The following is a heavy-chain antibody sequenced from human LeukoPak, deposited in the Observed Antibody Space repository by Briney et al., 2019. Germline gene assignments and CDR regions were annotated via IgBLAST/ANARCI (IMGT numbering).Heavy chain of an antibody. D-gene: IGHD3-22*01. J-gene: IGHJ1*01. Sequence: GGSLRLSCAASGFTFSSYAMSWVRQAPGKGLEWVSAISGSGVTTYYADSVKGRFTISRDNSKNTLYLQMNSLRAEDTAVYYCAKEGYDSSGYYYAYFQHWGRGTLVTVSS. CDR2: ISGSGVTT. V-gene: IGHV3-23*01. CDR3: AKEGYDSSGYYYAYFQH. CDR1: GFTFSSYA.